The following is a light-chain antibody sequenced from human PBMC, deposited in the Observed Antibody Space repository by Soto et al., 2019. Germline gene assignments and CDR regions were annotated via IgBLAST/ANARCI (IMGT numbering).Light chain of an antibody. V-gene: IGKV3-20*01. J-gene: IGKJ1*01. Sequence: EIVLTQSPGTLSLSPGERATLSCRTSQSGSSSYLAWYQQKPGQAPRLLIYGTSSRATGIPDRFSGSGSGTDFTLTISRLEPEDFAVYYCQQYGSSRKFGLGTKVEIK. CDR3: QQYGSSRK. CDR1: QSGSSSY. CDR2: GTS.